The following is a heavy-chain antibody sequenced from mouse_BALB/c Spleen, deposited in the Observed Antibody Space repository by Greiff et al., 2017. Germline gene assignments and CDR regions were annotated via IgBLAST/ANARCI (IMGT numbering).Heavy chain of an antibody. CDR2: ISNLAYSI. D-gene: IGHD4-1*01. J-gene: IGHJ3*01. CDR1: GFTFSDYG. V-gene: IGHV5-15*02. CDR3: ASAGSFLTGTSGGFAY. Sequence: EVMLVESGGGLVQPGGSRKLSCAASGFTFSDYGMAWVRQAPGKGPEWVAFISNLAYSIYYADTVTGRFTISRENAKNTLYLEMSSLRSEDTAMYYCASAGSFLTGTSGGFAYWGQGTLVTVSA.